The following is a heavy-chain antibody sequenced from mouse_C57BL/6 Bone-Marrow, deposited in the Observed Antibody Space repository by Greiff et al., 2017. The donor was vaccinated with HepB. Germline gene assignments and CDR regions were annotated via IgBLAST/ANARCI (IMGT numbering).Heavy chain of an antibody. CDR3: ARSHYGSSYVYY. D-gene: IGHD1-1*01. CDR1: GYTFTSYW. CDR2: IYPSDSET. J-gene: IGHJ2*01. Sequence: VQLQQPGAELVRPGSSVKLSCKASGYTFTSYWMDWVKQRPGQGLEWIGNIYPSDSETHYNQKFKDKATLTVDKSSSTAYMQLSSLTSEDSAVYYCARSHYGSSYVYYWGQGTTLTVSS. V-gene: IGHV1-61*01.